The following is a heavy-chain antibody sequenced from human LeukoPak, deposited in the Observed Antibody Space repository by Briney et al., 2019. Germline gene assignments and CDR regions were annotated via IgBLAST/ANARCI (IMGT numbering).Heavy chain of an antibody. CDR1: GYTFTGYY. V-gene: IGHV1-2*02. CDR2: INPNTGGT. J-gene: IGHJ4*02. Sequence: GASVKVSCKASGYTFTGYYIFWVRQAPGQGLEWMGWINPNTGGTNYAQKFQGRVTMTRDRAISTAYMELSRLRSDDTAMYYCARGNEIFGPMIIKTHFDYWGQGTLVTVSS. D-gene: IGHD3/OR15-3a*01. CDR3: ARGNEIFGPMIIKTHFDY.